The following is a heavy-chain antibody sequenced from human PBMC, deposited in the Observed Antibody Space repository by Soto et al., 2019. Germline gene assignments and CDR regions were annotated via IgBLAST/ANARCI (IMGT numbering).Heavy chain of an antibody. CDR2: IWYDGSNK. D-gene: IGHD3-22*01. Sequence: QVQLVESGGGVVQPGRSLRLSCAASGFTFSSYGMHWVRQAPGKGLEWVAVIWYDGSNKYYADSVKGRFTISRDNSKKTLYLQMNSLRAEDTAVYYCAREATPSGYYYDSSGYFVGDAFDIWGQGTMVTVSS. V-gene: IGHV3-33*01. J-gene: IGHJ3*02. CDR3: AREATPSGYYYDSSGYFVGDAFDI. CDR1: GFTFSSYG.